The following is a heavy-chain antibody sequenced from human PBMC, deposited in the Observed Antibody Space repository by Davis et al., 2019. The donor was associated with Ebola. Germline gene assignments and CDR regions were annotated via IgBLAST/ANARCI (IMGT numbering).Heavy chain of an antibody. J-gene: IGHJ4*02. CDR2: ISSSGSTI. D-gene: IGHD6-19*01. CDR1: GFTVSSNY. CDR3: AREVAVTYFDY. Sequence: GESLKISCAASGFTVSSNYMNWVRQAPGKGLEWVSYISSSGSTIYYADSVKGRFTISRDNAKNSLYLQMNSLRAEDTAVYYCAREVAVTYFDYWGQGTLVTVSS. V-gene: IGHV3-48*04.